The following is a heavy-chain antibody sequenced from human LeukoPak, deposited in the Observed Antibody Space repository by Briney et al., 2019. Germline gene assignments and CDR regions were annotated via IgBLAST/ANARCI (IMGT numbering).Heavy chain of an antibody. CDR1: GYTFTSYG. CDR2: ISAYNGNT. CDR3: AREGRDSPRLYYYGMDV. V-gene: IGHV1-18*01. J-gene: IGHJ6*02. D-gene: IGHD3-22*01. Sequence: GASVKVSCKASGYTFTSYGISWVRQAPGQGLEWMGWISAYNGNTNYAQKLQGRVTMTTDTSTSTAYMELSSLRSEDTAVYYCAREGRDSPRLYYYGMDVWGQGTTVTVSS.